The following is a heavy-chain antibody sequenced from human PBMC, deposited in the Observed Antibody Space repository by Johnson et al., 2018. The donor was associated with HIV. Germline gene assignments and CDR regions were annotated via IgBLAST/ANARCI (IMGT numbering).Heavy chain of an antibody. CDR1: GFSFSSYA. V-gene: IGHV3-30*04. D-gene: IGHD1-26*01. CDR2: ISYDGGLK. Sequence: QVQLVESGGGVVQPGRSLRLSCAASGFSFSSYAMHWVRQAPGKGLEWVTVISYDGGLKYFADSVQGRFTISRDNSKNTLFLQMNSLRPEDTSVYYCAKDRYGGSEPDGFDIWGQGTMVTVSS. J-gene: IGHJ3*02. CDR3: AKDRYGGSEPDGFDI.